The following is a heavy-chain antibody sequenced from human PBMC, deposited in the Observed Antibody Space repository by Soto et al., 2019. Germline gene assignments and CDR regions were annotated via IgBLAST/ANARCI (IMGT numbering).Heavy chain of an antibody. CDR2: IWYDGSNK. D-gene: IGHD3-22*01. CDR1: EVNFNNYG. CDR3: ARGDYYYDSSGYYWNWFDP. V-gene: IGHV3-33*08. J-gene: IGHJ5*02. Sequence: GGSLRLSCIGSEVNFNNYGMHWVRQAPGKGLEWVAVIWYDGSNKYYADSVKGRFTISRDNSKNTLYLQMNSLRAEDTAVYYCARGDYYYDSSGYYWNWFDPWGQGTLVTVSS.